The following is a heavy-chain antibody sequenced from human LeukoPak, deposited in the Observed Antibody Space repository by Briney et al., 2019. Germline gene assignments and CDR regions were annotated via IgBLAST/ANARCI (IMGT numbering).Heavy chain of an antibody. V-gene: IGHV4-59*01. CDR2: IYYSGST. J-gene: IGHJ6*02. Sequence: SETLSLTCTVSGGSISSYYWSWIRQPPGKGLEWIGYIYYSGSTNYNPSLKSRVTISVDTSKNQFSLKLSSVTAADTAVYCCARGIVGTYYYYGMDVWGQGTTVTVSS. CDR3: ARGIVGTYYYYGMDV. CDR1: GGSISSYY. D-gene: IGHD1-1*01.